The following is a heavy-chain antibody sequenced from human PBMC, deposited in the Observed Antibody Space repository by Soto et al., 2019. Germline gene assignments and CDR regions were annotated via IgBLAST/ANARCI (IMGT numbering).Heavy chain of an antibody. D-gene: IGHD3-22*01. V-gene: IGHV3-30-3*01. CDR2: ISYDGSNK. J-gene: IGHJ3*02. Sequence: ALRLSCAASGFTFSSYAMHWVRQAPGKVLEWVAVISYDGSNKYYADSVKGRFTISRDNSKNTLYLQMNSLRAEDTAVYYCARGRVADYDSSGPSGAFDIWGQGTMVTVSS. CDR3: ARGRVADYDSSGPSGAFDI. CDR1: GFTFSSYA.